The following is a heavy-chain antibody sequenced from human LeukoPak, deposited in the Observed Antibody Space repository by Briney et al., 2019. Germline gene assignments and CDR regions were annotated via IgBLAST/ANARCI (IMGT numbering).Heavy chain of an antibody. Sequence: PGESLKISCKGSGYSFTSYWIGWVRQMPGKGLEWRGIIYPGDSDTRYSPSFQGQVTISADKSISTAYLQWSSLKASDTAMYYCARRRYSSGWRYYFDYWGQGTLVTVSS. D-gene: IGHD6-19*01. V-gene: IGHV5-51*01. CDR3: ARRRYSSGWRYYFDY. CDR1: GYSFTSYW. CDR2: IYPGDSDT. J-gene: IGHJ4*02.